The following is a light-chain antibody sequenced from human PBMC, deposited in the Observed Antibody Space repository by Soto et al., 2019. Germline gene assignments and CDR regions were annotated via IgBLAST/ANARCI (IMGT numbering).Light chain of an antibody. V-gene: IGKV3D-20*01. J-gene: IGKJ1*01. CDR1: QTVGSTY. CDR3: QHYGSSPWT. CDR2: DTS. Sequence: EIVLTQSPATLSLSPGERATLSCGASQTVGSTYLSWYHQKPGLAPRLLIYDTSSRATDIPDRFSGSGSGTDFTLTISRHEPEDFAVYSCQHYGSSPWTFGQGAKVEIK.